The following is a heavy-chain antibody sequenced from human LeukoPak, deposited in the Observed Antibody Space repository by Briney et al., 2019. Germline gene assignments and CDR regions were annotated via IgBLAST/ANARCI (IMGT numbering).Heavy chain of an antibody. CDR2: IYHSGST. V-gene: IGHV4-38-2*01. J-gene: IGHJ4*02. CDR3: ARGDLPTIVVVPAAIGY. D-gene: IGHD2-2*01. CDR1: GYSISSGYY. Sequence: PSETLSLTCAISGYSISSGYYWGWIRQPPGKGLEWIGSIYHSGSTYYNPSLKSRVTISVDTSKNQFPLKLSSVTAADTAVYYCARGDLPTIVVVPAAIGYWGQGTLVTVSP.